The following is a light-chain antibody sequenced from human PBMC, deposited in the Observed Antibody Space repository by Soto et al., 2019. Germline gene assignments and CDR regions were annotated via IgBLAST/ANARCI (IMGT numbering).Light chain of an antibody. CDR2: EVN. CDR3: CSYAGTTTPAV. V-gene: IGLV2-23*02. Sequence: QSVLTQPASVSGSPGQSITISCTGTSSDVGIYDLDSWYQQLPGKAPKLMIFEVNKRPSGVSNRFSGSKSGNTASLTISGLQAEDEADYYCCSYAGTTTPAVFGGGTQLTVL. J-gene: IGLJ7*01. CDR1: SSDVGIYDL.